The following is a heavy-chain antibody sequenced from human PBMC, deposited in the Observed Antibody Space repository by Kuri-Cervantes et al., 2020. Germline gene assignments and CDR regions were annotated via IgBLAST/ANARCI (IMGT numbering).Heavy chain of an antibody. CDR2: ISYDGSNK. V-gene: IGHV3-30*03. CDR3: AREGRGRGGFDY. D-gene: IGHD2-15*01. Sequence: GGSLRLSCAASGFTFSSYGMHWVRQAPGKGLEWVAVISYDGSNKYYADSVKGRFTISRDNSKNTLYLQMNSLRAEDTAVYYCAREGRGRGGFDYWGQGTLVTAPQ. CDR1: GFTFSSYG. J-gene: IGHJ4*02.